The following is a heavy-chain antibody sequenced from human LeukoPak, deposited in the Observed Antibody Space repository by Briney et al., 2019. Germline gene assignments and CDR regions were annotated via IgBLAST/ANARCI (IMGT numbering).Heavy chain of an antibody. J-gene: IGHJ4*02. CDR2: IRYDGSSK. CDR3: AKATRMSSPFDY. D-gene: IGHD2-2*01. V-gene: IGHV3-30*02. CDR1: GFTFSSYG. Sequence: GGSLRLSCAASGFTFSSYGMHWVRQAPGKGLEWVAFIRYDGSSKYYADSVKGRFTISRDNSKNTLYLQMNSLRAEDTAVYYCAKATRMSSPFDYWGQGTLVTVSS.